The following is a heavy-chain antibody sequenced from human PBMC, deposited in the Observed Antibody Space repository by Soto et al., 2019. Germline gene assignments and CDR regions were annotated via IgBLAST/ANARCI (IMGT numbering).Heavy chain of an antibody. V-gene: IGHV2-5*02. Sequence: QISLKESGPALVKPTQTLTLTCSFSGFSLTTTGVGVGWIRQPPGKALEWLALIYWDDDERYNPSLKNRLTITKDTSKNLVVLTMTNVDPVDTATYYCARGIAARPFDSWGQGTLVTVSS. CDR2: IYWDDDE. CDR1: GFSLTTTGVG. D-gene: IGHD6-6*01. CDR3: ARGIAARPFDS. J-gene: IGHJ4*02.